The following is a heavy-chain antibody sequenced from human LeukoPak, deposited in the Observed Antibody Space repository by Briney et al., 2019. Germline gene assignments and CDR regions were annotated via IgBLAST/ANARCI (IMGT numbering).Heavy chain of an antibody. CDR1: GFTFSSYG. CDR2: IWYDGSNK. Sequence: GRSLRLSCAASGFTFSSYGMHWVRQAPGKGLEWVAVIWYDGSNKYYADSVQGRFTISRDNSKNTLYLQMNSLRAEDTAVYYCAKDLGGGSGCSDLWGRGTLVTVSS. CDR3: AKDLGGGSGCSDL. D-gene: IGHD6-19*01. V-gene: IGHV3-33*06. J-gene: IGHJ2*01.